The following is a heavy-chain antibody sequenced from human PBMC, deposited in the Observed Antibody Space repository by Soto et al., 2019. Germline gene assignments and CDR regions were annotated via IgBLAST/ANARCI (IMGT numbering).Heavy chain of an antibody. Sequence: ASVKVSCKASGYTFTGYYMHWVRQAPGQGLEWMGWINPNSGGTNYAQKFQGWVTMTRDTSISTAYMELSRLRSDDTAVYYCARMRATAAAGTAAFDIWGQGTRVTVSS. J-gene: IGHJ3*02. D-gene: IGHD6-13*01. V-gene: IGHV1-2*04. CDR3: ARMRATAAAGTAAFDI. CDR2: INPNSGGT. CDR1: GYTFTGYY.